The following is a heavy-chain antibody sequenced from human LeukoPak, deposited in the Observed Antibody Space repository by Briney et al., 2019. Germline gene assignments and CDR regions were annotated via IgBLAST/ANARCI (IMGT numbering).Heavy chain of an antibody. D-gene: IGHD3-16*01. CDR3: ARLGAPYDNNEYR. V-gene: IGHV3-74*01. J-gene: IGHJ4*02. CDR2: IKTDGTYT. Sequence: PGGSLRLSCTASGITLRNYWIHWVRQLPGKEPVWVSGIKTDGTYTVYADSVRGRFTISRDNAKNTVSLQMNSLTVEDTAMYYRARLGAPYDNNEYRWGQGALVTVSS. CDR1: GITLRNYW.